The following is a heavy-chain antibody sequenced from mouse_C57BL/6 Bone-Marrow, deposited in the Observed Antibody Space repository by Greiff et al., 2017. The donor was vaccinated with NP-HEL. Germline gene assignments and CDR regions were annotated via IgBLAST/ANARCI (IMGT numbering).Heavy chain of an antibody. CDR3: ARWGYYGSSKDFDV. J-gene: IGHJ1*03. V-gene: IGHV1-81*01. CDR1: GYTFTSYG. CDR2: IYPRSGNT. Sequence: VKLMESGAELARPGASVKLSCKASGYTFTSYGISWVKQRTGQGLEWIGEIYPRSGNTYYNEKFKGKATLTADKSSSTAYMELRSLTSEDSAVYFCARWGYYGSSKDFDVWGTGTTVTVSS. D-gene: IGHD1-1*01.